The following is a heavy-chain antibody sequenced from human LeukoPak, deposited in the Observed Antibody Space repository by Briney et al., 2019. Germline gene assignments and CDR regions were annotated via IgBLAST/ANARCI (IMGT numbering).Heavy chain of an antibody. CDR1: GFTFSSYW. CDR2: INRDGSGT. V-gene: IGHV3-74*01. CDR3: ARDSNYGMDV. Sequence: PGGSLRLSCAASGFTFSSYWVHWVRQPSGKGLVWVSRINRDGSGTSYVDSVKGRFTISRDNAKNTVYLQMNSLRAEDTAVYYCARDSNYGMDVWGQGTTVTVSS. J-gene: IGHJ6*02.